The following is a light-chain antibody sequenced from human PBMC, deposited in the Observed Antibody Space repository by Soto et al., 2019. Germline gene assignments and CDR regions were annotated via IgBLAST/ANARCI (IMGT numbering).Light chain of an antibody. CDR2: EVN. V-gene: IGLV2-8*01. Sequence: QSALTQPASVSGSPGQSITISCTGTSSDVGNYNYVSWYPQHPGKAPKLMIYEVNKRPSGVPDHFSGSKSGNTASLTVSGLQAEDEVDYYCSSYAGSSNVFGTGTKVTVL. CDR3: SSYAGSSNV. J-gene: IGLJ1*01. CDR1: SSDVGNYNY.